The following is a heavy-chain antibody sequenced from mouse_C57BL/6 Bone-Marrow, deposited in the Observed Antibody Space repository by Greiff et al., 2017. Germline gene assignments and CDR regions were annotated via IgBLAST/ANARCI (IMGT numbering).Heavy chain of an antibody. CDR2: IDPEIGDT. CDR1: GFNIKDDY. CDR3: SSFDGNYFDF. D-gene: IGHD2-3*01. V-gene: IGHV14-4*01. J-gene: IGHJ2*01. Sequence: EVQLVESGAELVRPGASVKLSCTASGFNIKDDYIHWVKQRPEQGLEWIGWIDPEIGDTEYASKFQGKATITSDTPSNTAYLQLSSLTSEDTAVYYCSSFDGNYFDFWGQGTPLTVAS.